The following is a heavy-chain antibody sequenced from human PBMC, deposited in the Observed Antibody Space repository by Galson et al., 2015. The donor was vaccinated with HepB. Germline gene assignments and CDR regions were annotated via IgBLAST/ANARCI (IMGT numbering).Heavy chain of an antibody. V-gene: IGHV3-23*01. CDR2: ISGSGSRT. CDR3: AKDRPHSSAWYQGESDYYYYGMDV. Sequence: SLRLSCAVSGFSFSNYDMSWVHQAPGEGLEWVSGISGSGSRTYYADSVKGRFTISRDNSESSLFLQMNSLRAEDTAVYYCAKDRPHSSAWYQGESDYYYYGMDVWGQGTTVTVSS. D-gene: IGHD6-19*01. CDR1: GFSFSNYD. J-gene: IGHJ6*02.